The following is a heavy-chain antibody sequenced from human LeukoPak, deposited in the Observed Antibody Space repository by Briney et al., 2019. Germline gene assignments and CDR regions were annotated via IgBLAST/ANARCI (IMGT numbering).Heavy chain of an antibody. CDR3: ARDLHPITFIAAAGTTYGVFDY. CDR1: GGSFSGYY. D-gene: IGHD6-13*01. J-gene: IGHJ4*02. CDR2: IYYSGST. V-gene: IGHV4-34*01. Sequence: SETLSLTCAVYGGSFSGYYWSWIRQPPGKGLEWLGYIYYSGSTYYNPSLKSRVTISVDTSKNQFSLKLSSVTAADTAVYYCARDLHPITFIAAAGTTYGVFDYWGQGTMVTVTS.